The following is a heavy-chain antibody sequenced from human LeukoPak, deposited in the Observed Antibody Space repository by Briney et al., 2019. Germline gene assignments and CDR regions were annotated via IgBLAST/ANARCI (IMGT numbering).Heavy chain of an antibody. D-gene: IGHD6-13*01. CDR3: ARDRAPHSSSWYGYFDY. CDR1: VGTFSSHA. Sequence: SVTVSFKASVGTFSSHAISWVRQAPGQGLEWMGGIIPIFGTANYAQKFQGRVTITTDESTSTAYMELSSLRSEDTAVYYCARDRAPHSSSWYGYFDYWGQGTLVTVSS. CDR2: IIPIFGTA. J-gene: IGHJ4*02. V-gene: IGHV1-69*05.